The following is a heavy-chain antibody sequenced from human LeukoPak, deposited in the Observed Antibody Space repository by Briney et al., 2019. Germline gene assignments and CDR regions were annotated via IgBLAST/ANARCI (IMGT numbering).Heavy chain of an antibody. Sequence: ASVKVSCKTSGYTFTDYYIHWVRQAPGQGPEWMGWINPNSGGTNYAQNLQGRVTMTRDTSISTAYMELSRLRSDDTAVYYCARDLQYSSGWYRIYYFDYWGQGTLVTVSS. CDR1: GYTFTDYY. V-gene: IGHV1-2*02. CDR2: INPNSGGT. J-gene: IGHJ4*02. CDR3: ARDLQYSSGWYRIYYFDY. D-gene: IGHD6-19*01.